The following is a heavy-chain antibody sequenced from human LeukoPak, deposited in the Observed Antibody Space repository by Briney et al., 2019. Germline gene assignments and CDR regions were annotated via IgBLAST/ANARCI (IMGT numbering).Heavy chain of an antibody. CDR3: ARELDCSSTSCTPTSLGFDY. CDR1: GYTFTSYG. Sequence: ASVKVSCKASGYTFTSYGISWVRQAPGQGLEWMGWISAYSGNTNYAQKLQGRVTMTTDISTSTAYMELRSLRSDDTAVYYCARELDCSSTSCTPTSLGFDYWGQGTLVTVSS. J-gene: IGHJ4*02. CDR2: ISAYSGNT. D-gene: IGHD2-2*01. V-gene: IGHV1-18*01.